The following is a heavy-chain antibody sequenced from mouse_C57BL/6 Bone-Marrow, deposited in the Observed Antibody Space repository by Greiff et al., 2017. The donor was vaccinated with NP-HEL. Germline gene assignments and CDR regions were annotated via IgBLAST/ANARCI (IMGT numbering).Heavy chain of an antibody. CDR1: GFSFTTYA. J-gene: IGHJ3*01. Sequence: DVKLVESGGGLVQPKGSLKLSCAASGFSFTTYAMNWVRQAPGKGLEWVARIRSKSNNYATYYADSVKDRFTISRDDSESMLYLQMNNSTTEDTAMYYGVRLSHWGQGTLVTVSA. CDR3: VRLSH. CDR2: IRSKSNNYAT. V-gene: IGHV10-1*01.